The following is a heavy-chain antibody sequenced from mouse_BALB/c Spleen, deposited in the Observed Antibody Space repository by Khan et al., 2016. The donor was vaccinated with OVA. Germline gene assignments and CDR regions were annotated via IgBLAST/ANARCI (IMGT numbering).Heavy chain of an antibody. D-gene: IGHD1-1*01. CDR3: ARSGTISTVVVTDFDF. V-gene: IGHV3-2*02. Sequence: EVQLQESGPGLVKPSQSLSLTCTVTGYSITSDYAWNWIRQFPGNKLEWMGYIKSSGTTSYNPSLKSRISITRDTSKNQFFLQLHYVTTEDTATYYCARSGTISTVVVTDFDFWGQGTTLTVSS. CDR2: IKSSGTT. CDR1: GYSITSDYA. J-gene: IGHJ2*01.